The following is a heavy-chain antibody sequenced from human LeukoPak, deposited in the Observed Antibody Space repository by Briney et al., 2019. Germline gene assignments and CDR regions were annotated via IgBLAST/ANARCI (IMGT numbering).Heavy chain of an antibody. CDR2: IKQDGSEK. J-gene: IGHJ4*02. CDR3: ARGTIAAAGYYYFDY. CDR1: GFTFSSYW. Sequence: GGSVRLSCAASGFTFSSYWMSWVRQAPGKGLEWVANIKQDGSEKYYVDSVKGRFTISRDNAKNSLYLQMNSLRAEDTAVYYCARGTIAAAGYYYFDYWGQETQDPVSS. V-gene: IGHV3-7*04. D-gene: IGHD6-13*01.